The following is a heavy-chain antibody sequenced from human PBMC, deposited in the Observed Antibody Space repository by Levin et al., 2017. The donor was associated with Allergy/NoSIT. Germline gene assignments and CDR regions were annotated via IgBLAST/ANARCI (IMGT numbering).Heavy chain of an antibody. CDR2: ISGGGDHT. CDR1: GFTFSNFA. V-gene: IGHV3-23*01. D-gene: IGHD5-18*01. CDR3: AKDTLYKYGPGWFDP. J-gene: IGHJ5*02. Sequence: GGSLRLSCAASGFTFSNFAMNWVRQAPGKGLEWVSTISGGGDHTYYADSVKGRFTVSRDNSKNRVYLQMNSLGADDAAVYYCAKDTLYKYGPGWFDPWGQGTLVTVSS.